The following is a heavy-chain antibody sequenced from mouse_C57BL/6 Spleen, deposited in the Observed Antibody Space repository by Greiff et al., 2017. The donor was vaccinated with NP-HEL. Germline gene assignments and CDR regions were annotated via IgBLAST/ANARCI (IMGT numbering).Heavy chain of an antibody. J-gene: IGHJ2*01. CDR3: ARGGSSYKLRLYFDY. Sequence: QVQLQQSGPELVKPGASVKISCKASGYAFSSSWMNWVKQRPGKGLEWIGRIYPGDGDTNYNGKFKGKATLTADKSSSTAYMQLSSLTSEDSAVYFCARGGSSYKLRLYFDYWGQGTTLTVSS. V-gene: IGHV1-82*01. CDR1: GYAFSSSW. CDR2: IYPGDGDT. D-gene: IGHD1-1*01.